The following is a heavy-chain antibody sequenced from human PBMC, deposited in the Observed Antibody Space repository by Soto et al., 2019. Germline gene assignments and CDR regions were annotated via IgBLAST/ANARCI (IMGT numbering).Heavy chain of an antibody. CDR2: IKTKAHGGTT. Sequence: EVQLVESGGRLVKPGESLRLSCAASGFTFSNAWMNWVRQVPGKGLEWVARIKTKAHGGTTDYAAPVKGRFTISRDDSKNTLYLQMNSLKTDDAGVYYCADIAVSHTGDYWGQGTLVTVSS. D-gene: IGHD6-19*01. CDR1: GFTFSNAW. V-gene: IGHV3-15*01. J-gene: IGHJ4*02. CDR3: ADIAVSHTGDY.